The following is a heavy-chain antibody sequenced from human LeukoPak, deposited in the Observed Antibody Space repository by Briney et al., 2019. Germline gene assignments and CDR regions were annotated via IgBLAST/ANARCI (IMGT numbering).Heavy chain of an antibody. CDR3: ARVWDGSGSYYIAWGVFDY. CDR2: IIPIFGTA. J-gene: IGHJ4*02. V-gene: IGHV1-69*13. Sequence: SVKVSCKASGGTFSSYAISWVRQAPGQGLEWMGGIIPIFGTANYAQKFQGRVTITANESTSTAYMELSSLRSEDTAVYYCARVWDGSGSYYIAWGVFDYWGQGTLVTVSS. D-gene: IGHD3-10*01. CDR1: GGTFSSYA.